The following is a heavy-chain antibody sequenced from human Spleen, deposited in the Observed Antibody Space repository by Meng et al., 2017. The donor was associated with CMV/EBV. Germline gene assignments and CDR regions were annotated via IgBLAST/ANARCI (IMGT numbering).Heavy chain of an antibody. CDR1: GFTVSSNY. V-gene: IGHV3-53*01. CDR2: IYSGGST. D-gene: IGHD6-19*01. J-gene: IGHJ4*02. CDR3: ARGRSGWYALDY. Sequence: ETLSLTCAASGFTVSSNYMSWVRQAPGKGLEWVSVIYSGGSTYYADSVKGRFTISRDNARNSLYLEMNSLRAEDTAVYYCARGRSGWYALDYWGQGTLVTVSS.